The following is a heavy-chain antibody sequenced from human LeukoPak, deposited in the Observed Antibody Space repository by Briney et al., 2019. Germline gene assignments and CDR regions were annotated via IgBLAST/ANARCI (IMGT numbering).Heavy chain of an antibody. J-gene: IGHJ4*02. D-gene: IGHD6-19*01. CDR3: ARNIRGRAVVPGY. CDR2: INHSGST. CDR1: GGSFSGYY. Sequence: SETLSLTCAVYGGSFSGYYWSWIRQPPGKGLEWIGEINHSGSTSYNPSLRSRVTMSLDTSKNQFSLKLSSVTAADTALYYCARNIRGRAVVPGYWGQGTLVTVSS. V-gene: IGHV4-34*01.